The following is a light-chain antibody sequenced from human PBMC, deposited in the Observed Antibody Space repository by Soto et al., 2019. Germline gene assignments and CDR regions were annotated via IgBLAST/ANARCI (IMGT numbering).Light chain of an antibody. CDR1: QSITTS. J-gene: IGKJ1*01. V-gene: IGKV1-39*01. CDR3: QQSYSLPRP. CDR2: GAS. Sequence: DVQLTQSPSSLSASIGDTVTISCRSSQSITTSVNWYQQKSGRPPALLIYGASALQIGVPHRFSASGSGTDFTLTITGLQHEDFATYYCQQSYSLPRPFGQGTKVDIK.